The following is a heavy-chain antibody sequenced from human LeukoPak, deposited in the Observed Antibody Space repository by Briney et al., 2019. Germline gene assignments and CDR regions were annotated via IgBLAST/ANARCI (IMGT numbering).Heavy chain of an antibody. Sequence: SETLSLTCAVYGGSFSGYYWSWIRQPPGKGLEWIGEINHSGSTNYNPSLKSRITISVDTSKNQFSLRLSSVTAADTAVYYCARLGAWIQLSQGYLDLWGRGTLVTVSS. CDR2: INHSGST. D-gene: IGHD5-18*01. CDR1: GGSFSGYY. J-gene: IGHJ2*01. CDR3: ARLGAWIQLSQGYLDL. V-gene: IGHV4-34*01.